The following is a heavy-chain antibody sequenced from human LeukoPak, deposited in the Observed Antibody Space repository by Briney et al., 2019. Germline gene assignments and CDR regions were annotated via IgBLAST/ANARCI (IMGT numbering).Heavy chain of an antibody. V-gene: IGHV1-3*01. CDR2: FNAGNGNT. Sequence: ASVKVSCKASGYTYTSYAVLWVRQAPGQRRGGMGWFNAGNGNTKCSQKFQGRVTITRDTSASTAYMELSSQRSEDTAVYCCARDGAPGYCSGGSCYSFDYWGQGTLVTVSS. CDR1: GYTYTSYA. D-gene: IGHD2-15*01. CDR3: ARDGAPGYCSGGSCYSFDY. J-gene: IGHJ4*02.